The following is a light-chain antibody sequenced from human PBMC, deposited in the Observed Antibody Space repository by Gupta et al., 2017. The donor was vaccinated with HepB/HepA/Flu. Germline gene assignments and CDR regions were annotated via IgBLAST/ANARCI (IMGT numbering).Light chain of an antibody. Sequence: SYELTQPLSVSVALGQTARITCGGNNIGSKNVHWYQQKPGQAPVLVIYRDSNRPSGITERFSGSNSGNTATLTISRAQAGDEADYYCQVWDSSTVVFGGGTKLTV. CDR2: RDS. J-gene: IGLJ2*01. CDR1: NIGSKN. V-gene: IGLV3-9*01. CDR3: QVWDSSTVV.